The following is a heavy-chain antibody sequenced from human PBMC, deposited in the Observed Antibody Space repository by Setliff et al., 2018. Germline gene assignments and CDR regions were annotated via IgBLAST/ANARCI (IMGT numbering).Heavy chain of an antibody. CDR2: INPSGGST. CDR1: GYTFTSYY. CDR3: ARLGGSSGSGGFYYYYYYMDV. Sequence: GASVKVSCKASGYTFTSYYMHWVRQAPGQGLEWMGIINPSGGSTSYAQKFQGRVTMTRDTSTSTVYMELSSLRSEDTAVYYCARLGGSSGSGGFYYYYYYMDVWGKGTTVTVSS. V-gene: IGHV1-46*01. J-gene: IGHJ6*03. D-gene: IGHD3-22*01.